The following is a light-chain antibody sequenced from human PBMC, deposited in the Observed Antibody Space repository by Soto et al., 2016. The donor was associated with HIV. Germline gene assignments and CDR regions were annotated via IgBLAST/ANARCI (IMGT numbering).Light chain of an antibody. Sequence: DIQMTQSPSTLSASVGDRVTITCRASQSISSWLAWYQQKPGTAPKLLIYKASSLESGVPSRFSGSGSGTEFTLTISSLQPDDFATYYCLQYNSYPWTFGQGTKVEIK. V-gene: IGKV1-5*03. J-gene: IGKJ1*01. CDR3: LQYNSYPWT. CDR1: QSISSW. CDR2: KAS.